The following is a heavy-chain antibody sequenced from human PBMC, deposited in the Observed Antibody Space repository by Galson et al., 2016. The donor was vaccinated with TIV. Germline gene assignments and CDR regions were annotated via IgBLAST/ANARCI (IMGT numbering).Heavy chain of an antibody. J-gene: IGHJ6*02. CDR2: IYSGGST. CDR1: GFTVSSHY. Sequence: SLRLSCAASGFTVSSHYISWVRQAPGKGLEWVSFIYSGGSTKYADSVKDRFTISRDSSENTVFLQMNSLRGEGTAVYYCSRRLSAADYFGMDVWGQGTTVTVSS. D-gene: IGHD2-15*01. V-gene: IGHV3-53*01. CDR3: SRRLSAADYFGMDV.